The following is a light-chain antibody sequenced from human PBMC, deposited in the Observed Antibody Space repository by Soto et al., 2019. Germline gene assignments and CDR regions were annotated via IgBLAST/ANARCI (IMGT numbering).Light chain of an antibody. CDR1: KLGDKY. CDR2: QDS. J-gene: IGLJ1*01. V-gene: IGLV3-1*01. Sequence: SYDLTQPPSVSVSPGQTASITCSGDKLGDKYACWYQQKPGQSPVLVIYQDSKRPSGIPERFSGSNSGNTATLTISGTQAMDGADYYCQAWDSSTASYVFGTGTKVTVL. CDR3: QAWDSSTASYV.